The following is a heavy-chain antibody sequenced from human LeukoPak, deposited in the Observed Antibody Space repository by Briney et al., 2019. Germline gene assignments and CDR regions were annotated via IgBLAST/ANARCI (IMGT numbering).Heavy chain of an antibody. J-gene: IGHJ4*02. Sequence: PSETLSLTCTVSGGSISSYYWSWIRQPPGKGLEWIAYIYYSGSTNYNPSLKSRVTISVDTSKNQFSLKLSSVTAADTAVYYCARVGLNYDSSGYYWTYFDYWGQGTLVTVSS. D-gene: IGHD3-22*01. V-gene: IGHV4-59*01. CDR3: ARVGLNYDSSGYYWTYFDY. CDR1: GGSISSYY. CDR2: IYYSGST.